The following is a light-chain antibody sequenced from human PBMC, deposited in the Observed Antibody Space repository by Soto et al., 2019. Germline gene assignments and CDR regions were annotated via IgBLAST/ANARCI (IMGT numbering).Light chain of an antibody. J-gene: IGKJ4*01. CDR3: QQYNNWPRAT. Sequence: EIVMTQSPGTLCLSPGERATVSCRSSQSISSNLAWYQQKPGQAPRLLMFRTSSRATGFPARFSGSGSGTEFNLTISSLQSEDFGVYYCQQYNNWPRATFGGGTKVDIK. V-gene: IGKV3-15*01. CDR2: RTS. CDR1: QSISSN.